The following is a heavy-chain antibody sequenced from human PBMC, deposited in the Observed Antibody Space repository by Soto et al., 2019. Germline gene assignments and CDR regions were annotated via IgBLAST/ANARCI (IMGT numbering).Heavy chain of an antibody. CDR2: IVPKFATT. CDR3: ATATSMFRGRVADTPWFET. CDR1: GGTLSSIA. Sequence: QVQLVQSGAEVRKPGSSVKVSCKASGGTLSSIAISGGRQAPGLGLEWMGRIVPKFATTDNAHKFQGRVTITADESTGTVYMEMTSLRSEDTAMYYCATATSMFRGRVADTPWFETWGQGTLVNVSS. J-gene: IGHJ5*02. V-gene: IGHV1-69*18. D-gene: IGHD3-10*01.